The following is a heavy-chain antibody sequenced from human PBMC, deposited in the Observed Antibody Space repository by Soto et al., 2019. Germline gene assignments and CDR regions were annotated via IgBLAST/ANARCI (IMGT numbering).Heavy chain of an antibody. CDR3: ARDCSSTSCYRDKNGMDV. V-gene: IGHV1-2*02. J-gene: IGHJ6*02. Sequence: ASVKVSCKASGYTFTGYYMHCVRQAPGQVLEWMGWINPNSGGTNYAQKFQGRVTMTRDTSISTAYMELSRLRSDDTAVYYCARDCSSTSCYRDKNGMDVWGQGTTVTVSS. D-gene: IGHD2-2*01. CDR1: GYTFTGYY. CDR2: INPNSGGT.